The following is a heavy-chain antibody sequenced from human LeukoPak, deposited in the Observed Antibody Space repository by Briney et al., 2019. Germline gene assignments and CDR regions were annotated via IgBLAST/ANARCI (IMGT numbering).Heavy chain of an antibody. D-gene: IGHD6-13*01. J-gene: IGHJ4*02. Sequence: SETLSLTCGVSGGSISGTNWWSWVRQPPGQGLEWIGEISLRGLTNYNPSLRSRLTMSLDESKNQVSLNLTSVTAADTAVYYCTTVLSSNRYNLCDYWGQGTLVTVSS. CDR1: GGSISGTNW. CDR2: ISLRGLT. CDR3: TTVLSSNRYNLCDY. V-gene: IGHV4-4*02.